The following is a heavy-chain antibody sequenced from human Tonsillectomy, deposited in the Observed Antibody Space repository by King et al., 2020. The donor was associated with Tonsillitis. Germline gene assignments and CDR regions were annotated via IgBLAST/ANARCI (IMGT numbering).Heavy chain of an antibody. D-gene: IGHD3-9*01. Sequence: VQLVESGGGLVQPGGSLRLSCATSGFTFSSYAMTWVRQAPGEGLEWVSGITGSGGTTYYADSVKGRFTISRENSKKTVYLEMNNLSAEDTAVYYCAKFLFEWLLPDDAFDIWGQGTLVTVSS. CDR2: ITGSGGTT. J-gene: IGHJ3*02. V-gene: IGHV3-23*04. CDR3: AKFLFEWLLPDDAFDI. CDR1: GFTFSSYA.